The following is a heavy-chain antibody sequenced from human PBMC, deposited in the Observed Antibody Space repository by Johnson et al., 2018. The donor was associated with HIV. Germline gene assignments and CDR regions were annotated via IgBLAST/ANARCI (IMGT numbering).Heavy chain of an antibody. V-gene: IGHV3-7*01. Sequence: VQLVESGGGLVKPGGSLRLSCAASGFTFSNAWMSWVRQAPGKGLEWVANIKQDGSEKHYVDFVRGRFTISRDNAKNSLFLQVDSLRAEDTALYYCAKGYSSSWYLDVFDLWGQGTMVTVSS. D-gene: IGHD6-13*01. J-gene: IGHJ3*01. CDR2: IKQDGSEK. CDR1: GFTFSNAW. CDR3: AKGYSSSWYLDVFDL.